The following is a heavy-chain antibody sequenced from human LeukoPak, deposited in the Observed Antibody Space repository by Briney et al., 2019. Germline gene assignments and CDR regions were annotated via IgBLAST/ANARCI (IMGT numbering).Heavy chain of an antibody. J-gene: IGHJ4*02. D-gene: IGHD2-15*01. CDR1: GFTFSSYG. CDR3: AKGYCSGGSCYRLDY. CDR2: IWYDRSNK. V-gene: IGHV3-33*06. Sequence: GGSLRLSCAASGFTFSSYGMHWVRQAPGKGLEWVAVIWYDRSNKYYADSVKGRFTISRDNSKNTLYLQMNSLRAEDTAVYYCAKGYCSGGSCYRLDYWGQGTLVTVSS.